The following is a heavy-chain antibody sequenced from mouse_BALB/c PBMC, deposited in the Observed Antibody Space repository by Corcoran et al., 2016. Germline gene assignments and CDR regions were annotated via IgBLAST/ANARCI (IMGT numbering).Heavy chain of an antibody. V-gene: IGHV9-1*02. J-gene: IGHJ2*01. Sequence: QIQLVQSGPELKKPGETVKISCKTSGYTFTNYGMNWVNQAPGKGLKWMGWLNTYTGEPTYADDFKGRFAFSLETSASTAYLQINSLKNEDMATYVCARGSSSYDYGGQGTTLTVSS. CDR3: ARGSSSYDY. D-gene: IGHD3-1*01. CDR1: GYTFTNYG. CDR2: LNTYTGEP.